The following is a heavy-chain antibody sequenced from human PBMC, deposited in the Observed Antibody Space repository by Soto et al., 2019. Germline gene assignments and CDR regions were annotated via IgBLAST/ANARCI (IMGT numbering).Heavy chain of an antibody. J-gene: IGHJ6*02. CDR3: ARGDAHYYDSSGSYYYYGMDV. Sequence: QVQLVQSGAEVKKPGSSVKVSCKASGGTFSSYAISWVRQAPGQGLEWMGGIIPIFGTANYAQKFQGRVTITADESTSTAHMELSSLRSEDTAVYYCARGDAHYYDSSGSYYYYGMDVWGQGTTVTVSS. D-gene: IGHD3-22*01. CDR1: GGTFSSYA. CDR2: IIPIFGTA. V-gene: IGHV1-69*01.